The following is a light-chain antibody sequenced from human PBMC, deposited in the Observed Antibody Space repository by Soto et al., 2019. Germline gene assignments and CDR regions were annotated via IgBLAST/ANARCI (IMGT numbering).Light chain of an antibody. Sequence: PGERATLSCRASRTVDRNYLAWYHQKPGQAPRLLIHSASTRAPGIPDRFSASGAGTDFTLTISRLEPEDSAVYYCQQYSASPRTFGPGTKVDIK. J-gene: IGKJ3*01. CDR1: RTVDRNY. CDR3: QQYSASPRT. CDR2: SAS. V-gene: IGKV3-20*01.